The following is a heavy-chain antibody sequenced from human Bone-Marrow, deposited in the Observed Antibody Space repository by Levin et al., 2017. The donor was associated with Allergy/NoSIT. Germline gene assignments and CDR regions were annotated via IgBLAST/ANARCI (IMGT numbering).Heavy chain of an antibody. J-gene: IGHJ4*02. CDR3: ARGERYFDWVAFDY. Sequence: SETLSLTCTVSGDSVNSDDYYWTWIRQPPGKGLEWIGYIYYSGNTYYNPSLRSRVIISVDTSTNQFSLKLRSVAAADTAVYYCARGERYFDWVAFDYWGPGILVTVSS. CDR1: GDSVNSDDYY. CDR2: IYYSGNT. D-gene: IGHD3-9*01. V-gene: IGHV4-30-4*01.